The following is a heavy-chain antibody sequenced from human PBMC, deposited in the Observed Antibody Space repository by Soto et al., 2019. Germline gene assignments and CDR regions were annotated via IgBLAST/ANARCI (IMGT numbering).Heavy chain of an antibody. CDR3: AGRNSLASVSLNFRELSNYKWIDP. CDR1: GDSITNSNYY. CDR2: IYYTGST. J-gene: IGHJ5*02. D-gene: IGHD3-16*02. Sequence: QLQLQESGPGLVKPSETLSLTCTVSGDSITNSNYYWGWFRQPPGKGLEWIASIYYTGSTYYNPSLKSRVTISVDTSNNQFSLNLNSVTASDTAVYYCAGRNSLASVSLNFRELSNYKWIDPWGPGTLVTVSS. V-gene: IGHV4-39*01.